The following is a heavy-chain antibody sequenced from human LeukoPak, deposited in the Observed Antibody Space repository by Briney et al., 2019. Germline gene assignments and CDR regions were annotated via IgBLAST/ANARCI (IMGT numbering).Heavy chain of an antibody. Sequence: GGSLRLSCTVSGFTVSSNSMSWVRQAPGKGLEWVSGIRADAVTTYYADSVKGRFIISRDNSKNTVYLQMNSLSAEDAAVYYCVKDDGWVQYANWGQGTLVTVSS. D-gene: IGHD5-24*01. CDR1: GFTVSSNS. V-gene: IGHV3-23*01. CDR3: VKDDGWVQYAN. CDR2: IRADAVTT. J-gene: IGHJ4*02.